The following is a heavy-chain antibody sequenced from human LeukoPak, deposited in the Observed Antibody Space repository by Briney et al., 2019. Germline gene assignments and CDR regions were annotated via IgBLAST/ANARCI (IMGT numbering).Heavy chain of an antibody. J-gene: IGHJ4*02. D-gene: IGHD3-22*01. CDR3: ARESRGYYDSSGYYWDY. CDR2: ISAYNGNT. CDR1: GYTFTSYG. Sequence: ASVKDSCKASGYTFTSYGISWVRQAPGQGLDWMGWISAYNGNTNYAQKLQGRVTMTTDTSTSTAYMELRSLRSDDTAVYYCARESRGYYDSSGYYWDYWGQGTLVTVSS. V-gene: IGHV1-18*01.